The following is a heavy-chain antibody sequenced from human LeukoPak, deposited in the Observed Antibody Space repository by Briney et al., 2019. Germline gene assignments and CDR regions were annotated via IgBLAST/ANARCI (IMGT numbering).Heavy chain of an antibody. D-gene: IGHD1-7*01. V-gene: IGHV7-4-1*02. CDR1: GYTFTSYA. Sequence: ASVKVSCKASGYTFTSYAMNWVRQAPGQGLEWMGLINTNTGNPTYAQGFTGRFVFSLDTSVSTAYLQISSLKAEDTAVYYCAREPNWNYVVDAFDIWGQGTMVTVSS. CDR2: INTNTGNP. J-gene: IGHJ3*02. CDR3: AREPNWNYVVDAFDI.